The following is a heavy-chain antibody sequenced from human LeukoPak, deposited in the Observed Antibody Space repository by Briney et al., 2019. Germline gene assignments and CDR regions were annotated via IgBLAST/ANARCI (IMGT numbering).Heavy chain of an antibody. CDR1: GYTFTGYY. Sequence: ASVKVSCKASGYTFTGYYMHWVRQAPGQGLEWMGWINPNSGGTNYAQKFEGRVTMTRDTSISTAYMELSRLRSDDTAVYYCARRGYRPYYYYYGMDVWGQGTMVTVSS. CDR2: INPNSGGT. CDR3: ARRGYRPYYYYYGMDV. J-gene: IGHJ6*02. D-gene: IGHD3-22*01. V-gene: IGHV1-2*02.